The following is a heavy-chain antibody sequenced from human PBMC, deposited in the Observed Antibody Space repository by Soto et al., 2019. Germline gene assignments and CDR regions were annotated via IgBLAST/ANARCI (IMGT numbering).Heavy chain of an antibody. Sequence: VGSLRLSCASSGFTFSSYAMSWVLQAPGKGLEWVSAISGSGGSTYYADSVKGRFTISRDNSKNTLYLQMNSLRAEDTAVYYCSKRLGTTVTTIDYWGQGTLVTVSS. V-gene: IGHV3-23*01. J-gene: IGHJ4*02. CDR1: GFTFSSYA. CDR2: ISGSGGST. D-gene: IGHD4-17*01. CDR3: SKRLGTTVTTIDY.